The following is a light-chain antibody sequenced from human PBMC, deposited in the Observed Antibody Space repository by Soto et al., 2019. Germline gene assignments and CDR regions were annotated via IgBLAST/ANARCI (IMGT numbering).Light chain of an antibody. J-gene: IGLJ3*02. Sequence: QSVLTQPPSVSAAPGQKVTISCSGSSSNIGNNYVSWYQQLPGTAPKLLIYENNKRPSGIPDRFPGSKSGTSATLGITGLQAEDEAVCYCQSYDSSLSVVFGGATTLNVL. CDR1: SSNIGNNY. CDR2: ENN. V-gene: IGLV1-51*02. CDR3: QSYDSSLSVV.